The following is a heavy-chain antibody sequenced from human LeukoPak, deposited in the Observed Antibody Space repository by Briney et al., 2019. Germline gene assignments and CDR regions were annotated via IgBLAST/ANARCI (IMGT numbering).Heavy chain of an antibody. CDR1: GFTFSSYE. J-gene: IGHJ6*03. CDR2: ISSSSSTI. D-gene: IGHD3-10*01. CDR3: ARDPAGSGPYYYYYYMDV. V-gene: IGHV3-48*01. Sequence: QAGGSLRLSCAASGFTFSSYEMNWVRQAPGKGLEWVSYISSSSSTIYYADSVKGRFTISRDNAKNSLYLQMNSLRAEDTAVYYCARDPAGSGPYYYYYYMDVWGKGTTVTVSS.